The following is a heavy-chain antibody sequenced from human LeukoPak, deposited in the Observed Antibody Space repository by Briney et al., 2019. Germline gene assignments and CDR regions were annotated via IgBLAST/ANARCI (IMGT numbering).Heavy chain of an antibody. CDR2: INYSGNT. CDR3: ARALGAFDI. J-gene: IGHJ3*02. CDR1: GYSISSGYY. Sequence: SETLSLTCTVSGYSISSGYYWGWIRQPPGKGLEWIGSINYSGNTYYNPSLKSRVTISLDKSKNQVSLKLNSVTAADTAVYYCARALGAFDIWGQGTMVTVSS. V-gene: IGHV4-38-2*02.